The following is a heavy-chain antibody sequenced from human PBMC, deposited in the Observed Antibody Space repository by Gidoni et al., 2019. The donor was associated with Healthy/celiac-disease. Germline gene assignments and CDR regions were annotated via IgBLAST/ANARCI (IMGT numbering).Heavy chain of an antibody. J-gene: IGHJ4*02. CDR1: GYTFPSYA. D-gene: IGHD2-21*01. CDR3: ARDSCRGGDCYDQFDY. V-gene: IGHV1-3*01. CDR2: INAGNGNT. Sequence: QVQLVQSGAEVKKPGASVQVSCKASGYTFPSYAMHWVRQATGQRLECMGWINAGNGNTKDSQKVQGRGTITRDTSASTAYMELSSLRSEDTAVYYCARDSCRGGDCYDQFDYWGQGTLVTVSS.